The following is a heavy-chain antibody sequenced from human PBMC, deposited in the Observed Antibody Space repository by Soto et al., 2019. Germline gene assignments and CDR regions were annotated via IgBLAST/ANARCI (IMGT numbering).Heavy chain of an antibody. CDR3: ARLSSVLHYSSSWYWFHP. V-gene: IGHV4-59*08. J-gene: IGHJ5*02. D-gene: IGHD6-13*01. Sequence: SETLSLTCTVSGGSISSYYWSWIRQPPGKGLEWIGYIYYSGSINYNPSLKSRVTISVDTSKNQFSLKLSSVTAADTAVYYCARLSSVLHYSSSWYWFHPWGQGTLVTVSS. CDR1: GGSISSYY. CDR2: IYYSGSI.